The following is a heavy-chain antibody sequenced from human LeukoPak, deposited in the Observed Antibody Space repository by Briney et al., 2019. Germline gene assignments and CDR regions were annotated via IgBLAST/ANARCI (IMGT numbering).Heavy chain of an antibody. Sequence: PGGSLRLSCAASGFTFSSYSMNWVRQAPGKGLEWLSYINGRGTYIDYAESLKGRITISRDNAQNSLYLQMNSLRVEDTAVYYCARSGREATEIDYWGQGTLVTASS. CDR2: INGRGTYI. D-gene: IGHD1-1*01. CDR1: GFTFSSYS. CDR3: ARSGREATEIDY. V-gene: IGHV3-21*06. J-gene: IGHJ4*02.